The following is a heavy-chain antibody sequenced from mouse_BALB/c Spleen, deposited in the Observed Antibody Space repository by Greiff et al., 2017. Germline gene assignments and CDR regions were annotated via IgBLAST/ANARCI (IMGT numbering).Heavy chain of an antibody. CDR2: ISYSGST. J-gene: IGHJ4*01. V-gene: IGHV3-8*02. CDR1: GDSITSGY. CDR3: ARSYYDYFYAMDY. D-gene: IGHD2-4*01. Sequence: EVQLVESGPSLVKPSQTLSLTCSVTGDSITSGYWNWIRKFPGNKLEYMGYISYSGSTYYNPSLKSRISITRDTSKNQYYLQLNSVTTEDTATYYCARSYYDYFYAMDYWGQGTSVTVSS.